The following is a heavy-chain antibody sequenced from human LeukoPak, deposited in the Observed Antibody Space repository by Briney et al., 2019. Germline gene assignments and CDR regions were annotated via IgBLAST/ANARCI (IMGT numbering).Heavy chain of an antibody. Sequence: PSQTLSLTCAVSGCSISSGGYSWSWIRQHPGKGLEWIGYIYYSGSTYYNPSLKSRVTISVDTSKNQFSLKLSSVTAADTAVYYCARNRRLGRAVAGFDYWGQGTLVTVSS. CDR1: GCSISSGGYS. CDR3: ARNRRLGRAVAGFDY. V-gene: IGHV4-31*11. CDR2: IYYSGST. D-gene: IGHD6-19*01. J-gene: IGHJ4*02.